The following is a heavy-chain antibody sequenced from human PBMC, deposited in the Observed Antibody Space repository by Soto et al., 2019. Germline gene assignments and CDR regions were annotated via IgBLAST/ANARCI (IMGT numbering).Heavy chain of an antibody. J-gene: IGHJ4*02. CDR1: GFTFSSYA. V-gene: IGHV3-23*01. CDR2: ISGSGGST. CDR3: ANERIARLYSSGGWSSDYFDY. D-gene: IGHD6-19*01. Sequence: GGSLRLSCAASGFTFSSYAMSWVRQAPGKGLEWVSAISGSGGSTYYADSVKGRFTISRDNSKNTLYLQMNSLRAEDTAVYYCANERIARLYSSGGWSSDYFDYWGQGTLVTVSS.